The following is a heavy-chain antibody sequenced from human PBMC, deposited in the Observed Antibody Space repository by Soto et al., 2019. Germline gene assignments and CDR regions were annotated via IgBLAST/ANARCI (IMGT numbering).Heavy chain of an antibody. J-gene: IGHJ6*01. CDR3: ARDLARYYDFWSGYFGRYYYGMDV. V-gene: IGHV3-30-3*01. CDR2: ISYDGSNK. D-gene: IGHD3-3*01. Sequence: QVQLVESGGGVVQPGRSLRLSCAASGFTFSSYAMHWVRQAPGKGLEWVAVISYDGSNKYYADSVKGRFTISRDNSKNTLYLQMNSLRAEDTAVYYCARDLARYYDFWSGYFGRYYYGMDVW. CDR1: GFTFSSYA.